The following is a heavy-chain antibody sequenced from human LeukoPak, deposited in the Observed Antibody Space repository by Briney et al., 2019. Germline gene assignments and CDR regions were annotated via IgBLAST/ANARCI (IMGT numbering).Heavy chain of an antibody. V-gene: IGHV4-39*01. D-gene: IGHD3-22*01. CDR1: GFSVSSNY. J-gene: IGHJ4*02. Sequence: GSLRLSCAASGFSVSSNYMSWVRQPPGKGLEWIGSIYYSGSTYYNPSLKSRVTISVDTSKNQFSLKLSSVTAADTAVYYCARLLYYDSSGYPVFDYWGQGTLVTVSS. CDR3: ARLLYYDSSGYPVFDY. CDR2: IYYSGST.